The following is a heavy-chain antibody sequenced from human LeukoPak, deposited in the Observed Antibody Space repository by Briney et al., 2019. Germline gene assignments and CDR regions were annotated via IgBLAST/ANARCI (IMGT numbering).Heavy chain of an antibody. CDR3: ARGEAAARHFDY. CDR2: ISVYNGNT. CDR1: GYSFNNFG. D-gene: IGHD6-13*01. J-gene: IGHJ4*02. Sequence: ASAKVSCKASGYSFNNFGISWVRQAPGEGLEWMGGISVYNGNTNYAQKLQGRVTMTTDTSTTTAYMELRSLRSDDTAVYYCARGEAAARHFDYWGQGTLVTVSS. V-gene: IGHV1-18*01.